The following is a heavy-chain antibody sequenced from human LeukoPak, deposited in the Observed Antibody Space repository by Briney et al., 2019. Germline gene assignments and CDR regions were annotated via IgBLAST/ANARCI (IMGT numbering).Heavy chain of an antibody. CDR2: IYYSGST. CDR3: ARKDYYDSNGLDY. Sequence: PSETLSLTCTVSGGSISSSSYYWDWIRQPPGKGLEWIGSIYYSGSTYYNPSLKSRVTISVDKSKNHFSLKLSSVTAADTAVYYCARKDYYDSNGLDYWGQGTLVTVSS. V-gene: IGHV4-39*07. D-gene: IGHD3-22*01. CDR1: GGSISSSSYY. J-gene: IGHJ4*02.